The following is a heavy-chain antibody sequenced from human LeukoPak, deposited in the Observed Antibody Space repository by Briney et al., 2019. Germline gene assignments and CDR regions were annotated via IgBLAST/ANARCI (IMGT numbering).Heavy chain of an antibody. CDR3: ATTKRGYSGYEYP. CDR1: GGSISSSSYY. Sequence: SETRSLTCTVSGGSISSSSYYWGWIRQPPGKGLEWIGSIYYSGSTYYNPSLKSRVTISVDTSKNQFSLKLSSVTAADTAVYYCATTKRGYSGYEYPWGQGTLVTVSS. CDR2: IYYSGST. D-gene: IGHD5-12*01. J-gene: IGHJ5*02. V-gene: IGHV4-39*01.